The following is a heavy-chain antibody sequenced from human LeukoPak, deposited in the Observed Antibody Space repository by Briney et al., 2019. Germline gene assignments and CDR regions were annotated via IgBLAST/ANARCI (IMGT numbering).Heavy chain of an antibody. CDR1: GFTFSSYW. J-gene: IGHJ5*01. CDR3: AKITAAGGWFDY. D-gene: IGHD6-13*01. V-gene: IGHV3-23*01. Sequence: GGSLRLSCAASGFTFSSYWMNRARQAPGKGLEWVSAISSSGGSTYYADSVKGRFTISRDNSKNTLYLQLNSLRTEDTAVYHCAKITAAGGWFDYWGQGTLVTVSS. CDR2: ISSSGGST.